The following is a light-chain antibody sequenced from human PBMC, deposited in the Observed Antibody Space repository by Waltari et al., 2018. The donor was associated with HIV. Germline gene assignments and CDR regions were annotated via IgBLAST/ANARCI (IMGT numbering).Light chain of an antibody. J-gene: IGLJ3*02. CDR2: RSH. Sequence: QSVLTQPPSASGTPGQRVSISCSGSRSNIGSNYVYWYQHLPGPTPKVVIYRSHQRPSGVPDRFSGSNSGTSASLAISGLRSEDEAHYYCASWDDNLSGWVFGGGTKLTVL. CDR3: ASWDDNLSGWV. CDR1: RSNIGSNY. V-gene: IGLV1-47*01.